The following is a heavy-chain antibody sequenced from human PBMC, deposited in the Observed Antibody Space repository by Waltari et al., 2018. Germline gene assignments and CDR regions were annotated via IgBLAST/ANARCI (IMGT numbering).Heavy chain of an antibody. D-gene: IGHD5-18*01. Sequence: QVQLVQSGSELKKPGASVKVSCKASGYPFTSYAMNWVRTDPRQGLEWMGWINTNTGNPTYAQGFTGRFVFSLDTSVSTAYLQISSLKAEDTAVYYCARGTTPLLNRWLLILAYWGQGTLVTVSS. V-gene: IGHV7-4-1*02. CDR2: INTNTGNP. J-gene: IGHJ4*02. CDR1: GYPFTSYA. CDR3: ARGTTPLLNRWLLILAY.